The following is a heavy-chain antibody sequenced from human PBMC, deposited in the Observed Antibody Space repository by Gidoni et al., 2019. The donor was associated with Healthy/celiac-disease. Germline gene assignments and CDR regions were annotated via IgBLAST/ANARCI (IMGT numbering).Heavy chain of an antibody. V-gene: IGHV1-2*02. CDR2: INPNSGGT. Sequence: QVQLVQSGAEVKKPGASVKDSCKASGYTFTGYYMHWVRQAPGQGLEWMGWINPNSGGTNYAQKFQGRVTMTRDTSISTAYMELSRLRSDDTAVYYCARVGAIVVVPAARYAFDIWGQGTMVTVSS. CDR3: ARVGAIVVVPAARYAFDI. CDR1: GYTFTGYY. J-gene: IGHJ3*02. D-gene: IGHD2-2*01.